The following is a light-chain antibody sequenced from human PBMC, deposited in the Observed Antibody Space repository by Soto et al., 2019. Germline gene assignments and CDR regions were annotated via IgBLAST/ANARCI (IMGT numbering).Light chain of an antibody. Sequence: SVLTQPRSVAGSPGQSITISCTGTSSDVGGYNYVSWYQQHPGKAPKLMIYDVSNRPSGVSNRFSGSTSGNTASLTISGLQAEDDADYYCSSYTSSSTYVFVTGNKVTVL. J-gene: IGLJ1*01. CDR3: SSYTSSSTYV. CDR1: SSDVGGYNY. V-gene: IGLV2-14*01. CDR2: DVS.